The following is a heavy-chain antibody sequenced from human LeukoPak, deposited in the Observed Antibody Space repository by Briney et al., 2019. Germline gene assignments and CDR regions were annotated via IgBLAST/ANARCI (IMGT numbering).Heavy chain of an antibody. D-gene: IGHD3-10*01. Sequence: GGSLRLSCAASGFTFDDYGMSWVRQAPGKGLEWVSGINRNGGSTGYVDSVKGRFTISRDNSKNTLSLQMNSLRAEDTAVYCCVSVIAGEKIFDYWGEGTLVTVSS. CDR3: VSVIAGEKIFDY. V-gene: IGHV3-20*04. J-gene: IGHJ4*02. CDR1: GFTFDDYG. CDR2: INRNGGST.